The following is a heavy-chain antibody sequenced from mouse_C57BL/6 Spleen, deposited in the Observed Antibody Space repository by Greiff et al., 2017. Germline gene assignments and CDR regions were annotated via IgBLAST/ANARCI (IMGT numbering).Heavy chain of an antibody. CDR3: ARLDSSGYPYFDY. J-gene: IGHJ2*01. D-gene: IGHD3-2*02. Sequence: QVQLQQPGAELVMPGASVKLSCKASGYTFTSYWMHWVKQRPGQGLEWIGEIDPSDSYTNYNQKFKGKSTLTVDKSSSTAYMQLSSLTSEDSAVYYCARLDSSGYPYFDYWGQGTTLTVSS. CDR1: GYTFTSYW. V-gene: IGHV1-69*01. CDR2: IDPSDSYT.